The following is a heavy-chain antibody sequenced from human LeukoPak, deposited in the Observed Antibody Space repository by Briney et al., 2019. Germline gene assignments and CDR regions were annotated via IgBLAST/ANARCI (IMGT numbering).Heavy chain of an antibody. CDR3: ARDVPGGGYQYYFDY. Sequence: SETLSLTCTVSGGSISSYYWSWIRQPAGKGLEWIGRIYTSGSTNYNPSLKSRVTRSVDTSKNQFSLKLSSVTAADTAVYYCARDVPGGGYQYYFDYWGQGTLVTVSS. V-gene: IGHV4-4*07. CDR2: IYTSGST. J-gene: IGHJ4*02. D-gene: IGHD5-12*01. CDR1: GGSISSYY.